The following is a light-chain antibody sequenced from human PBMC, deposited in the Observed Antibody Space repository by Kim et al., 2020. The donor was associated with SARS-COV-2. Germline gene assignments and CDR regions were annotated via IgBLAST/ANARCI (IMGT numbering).Light chain of an antibody. CDR1: SLRNYY. V-gene: IGLV3-19*01. J-gene: IGLJ2*01. CDR3: GSRENSGHQSVL. CDR2: GKN. Sequence: LGQTVTFSCKGDSLRNYYALLYQQKPGPAPVVVIYGKNDPPSGIPDRFSGSSSGNTAFLTIAGAQAEDEADSYCGSRENSGHQSVLFAGGTQLTVL.